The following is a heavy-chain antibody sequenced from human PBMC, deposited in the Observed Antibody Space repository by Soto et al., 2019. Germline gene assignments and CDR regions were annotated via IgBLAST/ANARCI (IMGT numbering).Heavy chain of an antibody. CDR1: GFSLSTSGVG. Sequence: QITLKESGPTLVKPTQTLTLTSTFSGFSLSTSGVGVGWIRQPPGKALEWLALIYWDDDKRYSPSLKSRLTITKDTSKNQVVLTMTNMYPVDTATSYSAHPFDSSSWYAEYFQHWGQGTLVTVSS. J-gene: IGHJ1*01. CDR3: AHPFDSSSWYAEYFQH. V-gene: IGHV2-5*02. CDR2: IYWDDDK. D-gene: IGHD6-13*01.